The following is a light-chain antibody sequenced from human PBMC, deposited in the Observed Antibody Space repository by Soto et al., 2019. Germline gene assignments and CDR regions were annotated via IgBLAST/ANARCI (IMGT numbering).Light chain of an antibody. CDR2: QVT. J-gene: IGLJ1*01. V-gene: IGLV2-14*01. CDR3: TSFSSSTSLYV. Sequence: QSVLTQPASVSVSPGQSITISCTGTSSDIGSYNRVSWYQQPPGTAPKLIIYQVTIRPSGISNRFSGSKSGNTASLTISGLQAEDEADYYCTSFSSSTSLYVFGTGTKVTVL. CDR1: SSDIGSYNR.